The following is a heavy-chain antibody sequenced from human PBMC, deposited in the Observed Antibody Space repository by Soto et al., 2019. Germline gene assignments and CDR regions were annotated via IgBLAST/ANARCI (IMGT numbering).Heavy chain of an antibody. J-gene: IGHJ4*02. CDR2: IYNSGST. D-gene: IGHD3-22*01. CDR3: ARTPRYDSSGYYHDY. CDR1: GGSISSYY. Sequence: LSLTCTVSGGSISSYYWSWIRQPPGKGLEWIGYIYNSGSTNYNPSLKSRVTISVDTSKNQFSLKLSSVTAADTAVYYCARTPRYDSSGYYHDYWGQGTLVTVSS. V-gene: IGHV4-59*01.